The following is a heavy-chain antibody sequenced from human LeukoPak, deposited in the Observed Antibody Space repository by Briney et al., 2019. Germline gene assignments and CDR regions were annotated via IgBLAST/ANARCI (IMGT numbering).Heavy chain of an antibody. D-gene: IGHD3-16*02. V-gene: IGHV4-34*01. CDR1: GGSFSGYY. J-gene: IGHJ5*02. CDR3: ARHGYDYVWGSYRPTYNWFDP. Sequence: PSETLSLTCAVYGGSFSGYYWSWIRQPPGKGLEWIGEINHSGSTNYNPSLKSRVTISVDTSKNQFSLKLSSVTAADTAVYYCARHGYDYVWGSYRPTYNWFDPWGQGTLVTVSS. CDR2: INHSGST.